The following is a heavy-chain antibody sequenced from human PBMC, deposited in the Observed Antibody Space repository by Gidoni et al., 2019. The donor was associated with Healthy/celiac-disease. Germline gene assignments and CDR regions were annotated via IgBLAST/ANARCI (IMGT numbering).Heavy chain of an antibody. D-gene: IGHD4-17*01. J-gene: IGHJ5*02. CDR3: ARDTGWFDP. V-gene: IGHV4-38-2*02. Sequence: QVQLQESGPGLVKTSETLSLTCTVSGYSISSGYYWGWIRQPPGKGLEWIGSIYHSGSTYYNPSLKSRVTISVDTSKNQFSLRLSSVTAADTAVYYCARDTGWFDPWGQGTLVTVSS. CDR1: GYSISSGYY. CDR2: IYHSGST.